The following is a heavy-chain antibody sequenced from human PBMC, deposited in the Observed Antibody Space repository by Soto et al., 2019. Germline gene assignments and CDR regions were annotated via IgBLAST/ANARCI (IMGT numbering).Heavy chain of an antibody. CDR3: ARGPRGYDYYFDY. D-gene: IGHD5-12*01. Sequence: SETLSLTCTVSGGSISSYYWSWIRQPPGKGLEWIGYIYYSGSTNYNPSLKSRVTISVDTSKNQFSLKLSSVTAADTAVYYCARGPRGYDYYFDYWGQGTLVTVSS. CDR2: IYYSGST. CDR1: GGSISSYY. V-gene: IGHV4-59*01. J-gene: IGHJ4*02.